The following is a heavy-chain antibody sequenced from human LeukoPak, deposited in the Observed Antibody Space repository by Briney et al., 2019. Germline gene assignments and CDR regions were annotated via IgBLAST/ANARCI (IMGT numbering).Heavy chain of an antibody. V-gene: IGHV3-53*01. Sequence: GGSLRLSCAASGFSVNNNYMNWVRQAPGKGLEWVSDIDNFGTTNYADSVKGRFTISRDSSRNTLFLRMNNLRAEDTALYYCAGGTYYGSGTRPGYLDYWGLGTLITVSS. D-gene: IGHD3-10*01. J-gene: IGHJ4*02. CDR1: GFSVNNNY. CDR2: IDNFGTT. CDR3: AGGTYYGSGTRPGYLDY.